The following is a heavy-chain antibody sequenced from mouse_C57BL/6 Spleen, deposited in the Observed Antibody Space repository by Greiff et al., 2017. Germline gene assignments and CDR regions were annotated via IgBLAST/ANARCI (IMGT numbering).Heavy chain of an antibody. CDR3: TRPYDYDGAWFAY. CDR2: IDPETGGT. Sequence: QVQLQQSGAELVRPGASVTLSCKASGYTFTDYEMHWVKQTPVHGLEWIGAIDPETGGTAYNQKFKGKAILTADKSSSTAYMELRSLTSEDSAVYYCTRPYDYDGAWFAYWGQGTLVTVSA. J-gene: IGHJ3*01. D-gene: IGHD2-4*01. CDR1: GYTFTDYE. V-gene: IGHV1-15*01.